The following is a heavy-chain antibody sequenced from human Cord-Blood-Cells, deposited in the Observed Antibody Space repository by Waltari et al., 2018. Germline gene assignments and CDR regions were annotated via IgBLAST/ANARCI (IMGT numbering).Heavy chain of an antibody. J-gene: IGHJ4*02. Sequence: EVQLVESGGGLVKPGGSLRLSCAASGFTFSSYSMNWVRQAPGQGLEWVSSISSSSSYIYYADSVKGRFTISRDNAKNSLYLQMNSLRAEDTAVYYCVGVGATIRGGFDYWGQGTLVTVSS. CDR3: VGVGATIRGGFDY. CDR1: GFTFSSYS. D-gene: IGHD1-26*01. CDR2: ISSSSSYI. V-gene: IGHV3-21*01.